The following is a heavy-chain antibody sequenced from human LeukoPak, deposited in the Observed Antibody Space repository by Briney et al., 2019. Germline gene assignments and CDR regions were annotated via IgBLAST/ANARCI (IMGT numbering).Heavy chain of an antibody. Sequence: ASVKVSCKASGYTFTGYYMHWVRQAPGQGLEGMGWINPNSGGTNYAQKFQGRVTMTRDTSISTAYMELSRLRSDDTAVYYCARVMGSGSYYDAFDIWGQGTMVTVSS. V-gene: IGHV1-2*02. J-gene: IGHJ3*02. CDR2: INPNSGGT. D-gene: IGHD1-26*01. CDR1: GYTFTGYY. CDR3: ARVMGSGSYYDAFDI.